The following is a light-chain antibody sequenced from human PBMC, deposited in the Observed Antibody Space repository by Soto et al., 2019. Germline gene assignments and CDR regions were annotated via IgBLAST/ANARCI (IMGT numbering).Light chain of an antibody. V-gene: IGLV1-44*01. Sequence: QSVLTQPPSASGTPGQRVTISCSGSSSNIGSNTVNWYQQLPGTAPKLLIYSNNQRPSGVPDRFSCSKSGTSASLAISGLQSEDEADYYWAAWDDSLNGPVCGGGSKMTVL. CDR2: SNN. CDR1: SSNIGSNT. J-gene: IGLJ2*01. CDR3: AAWDDSLNGPV.